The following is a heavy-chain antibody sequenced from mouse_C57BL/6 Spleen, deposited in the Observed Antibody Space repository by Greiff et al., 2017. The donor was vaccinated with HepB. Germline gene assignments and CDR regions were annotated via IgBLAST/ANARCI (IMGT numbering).Heavy chain of an antibody. Sequence: QVQLKESGPGLVAPSQSLSITCTVSGFSLTSYAISWVRQPPGKGLEWLGVIWPGGGTNYNSALKSRLSISKDNSKSQVFLKMNSLQTDDTARYYCARSYDYDGAWFAYWGQGTLVTVSA. D-gene: IGHD2-4*01. V-gene: IGHV2-9-1*01. CDR3: ARSYDYDGAWFAY. CDR2: IWPGGGT. J-gene: IGHJ3*01. CDR1: GFSLTSYA.